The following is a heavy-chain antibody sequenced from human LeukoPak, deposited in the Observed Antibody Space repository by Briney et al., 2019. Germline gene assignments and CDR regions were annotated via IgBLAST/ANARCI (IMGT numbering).Heavy chain of an antibody. Sequence: GGSLRLSCSASGFTFSDYEMNWVRQAPGKGLDWVSFISSSGSTTDYADSVKGRFTISRDNGKNSLYLQMNSLRAEDTAIYYCARGTFSMYSSGWYVGDWGQGILVTVSS. CDR2: ISSSGSTT. V-gene: IGHV3-48*03. CDR3: ARGTFSMYSSGWYVGD. CDR1: GFTFSDYE. D-gene: IGHD6-19*01. J-gene: IGHJ4*02.